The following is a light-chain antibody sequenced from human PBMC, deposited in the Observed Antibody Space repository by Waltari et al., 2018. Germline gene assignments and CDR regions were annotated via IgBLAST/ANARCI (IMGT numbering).Light chain of an antibody. V-gene: IGLV2-14*01. J-gene: IGLJ2*01. CDR3: SSYTSSSTYVG. CDR2: EVS. CDR1: SSDIDNYNY. Sequence: QSALTQPASVSGSPGQSITISCTGTSSDIDNYNYVSWYQQHPDKAPKLMIYEVSNRPAGVANRFSGSKSGNTASLTISGLQAADEADYYCSSYTSSSTYVGFGGGTKLTVL.